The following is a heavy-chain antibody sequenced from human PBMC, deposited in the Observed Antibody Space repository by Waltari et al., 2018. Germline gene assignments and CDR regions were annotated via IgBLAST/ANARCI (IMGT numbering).Heavy chain of an antibody. Sequence: QVQLQESGPGLVKPSETLSQTCAVSGYSISRGYYWGWIRQPPGKGLEWIGSIYHSGSTYYNTSLKSRVTISVDTSKNQFSLKLSSVTAADTAVYYCARSMAPPSYFDYWGQGTLVTVSS. CDR2: IYHSGST. D-gene: IGHD3-10*01. CDR3: ARSMAPPSYFDY. V-gene: IGHV4-38-2*01. CDR1: GYSISRGYY. J-gene: IGHJ4*02.